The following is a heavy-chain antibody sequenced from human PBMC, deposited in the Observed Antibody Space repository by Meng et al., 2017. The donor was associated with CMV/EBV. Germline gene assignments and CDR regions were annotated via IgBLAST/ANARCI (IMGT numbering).Heavy chain of an antibody. Sequence: TFSSYAISWVRQAPGQGLEWMGGIIPIFGTANYAQKFQGRVTITTDEYTSTAYMELSSLRSEDTAVYYCARAMGDSSGYYYFHFDYWGQGTLVTVSS. CDR2: IIPIFGTA. V-gene: IGHV1-69*05. CDR3: ARAMGDSSGYYYFHFDY. D-gene: IGHD3-22*01. J-gene: IGHJ4*02. CDR1: TFSSYA.